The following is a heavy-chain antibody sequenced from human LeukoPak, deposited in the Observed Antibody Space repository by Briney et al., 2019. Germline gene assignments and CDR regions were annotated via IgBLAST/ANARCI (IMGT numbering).Heavy chain of an antibody. CDR2: VNPGDSDT. CDR3: ARPDYYDSSGYPKGDAFDI. J-gene: IGHJ3*02. Sequence: GESLKFSCKGSGYSFTSYWIGWVRQVPGKGLEWMGIVNPGDSDTRYSPSFQGHVTISADKSISTAYLQWSRLKASDTALYYCARPDYYDSSGYPKGDAFDIWGQGTMVIVS. CDR1: GYSFTSYW. D-gene: IGHD3-22*01. V-gene: IGHV5-51*01.